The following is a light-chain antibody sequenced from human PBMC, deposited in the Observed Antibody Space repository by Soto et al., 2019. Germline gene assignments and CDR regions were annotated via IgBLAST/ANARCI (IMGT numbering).Light chain of an antibody. CDR2: LNSDGSH. CDR1: SGHSNYA. Sequence: QLVLTQSPSASASLGASVKLTCTLSSGHSNYAIAWHQQQSEKGPRYLMKLNSDGSHSKGDGIPDRFSGSSSGAERYLTISGLQSEDGADYYCQTWGSGIVVFGGGTKVTVL. J-gene: IGLJ2*01. CDR3: QTWGSGIVV. V-gene: IGLV4-69*01.